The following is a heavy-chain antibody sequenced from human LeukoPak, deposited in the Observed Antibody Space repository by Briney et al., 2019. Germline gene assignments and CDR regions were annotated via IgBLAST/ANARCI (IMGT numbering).Heavy chain of an antibody. Sequence: GGSLRLSGAASGFTFGSYTVTWVRQAPGKGLEWVSSISGSGGSTYYADSVKGRFTISRDNSKNTLYLRMNSLRVEDTAVYYCAKPRRAATLDYWGQGTLVTVSS. V-gene: IGHV3-23*01. D-gene: IGHD2-15*01. CDR3: AKPRRAATLDY. J-gene: IGHJ4*02. CDR1: GFTFGSYT. CDR2: ISGSGGST.